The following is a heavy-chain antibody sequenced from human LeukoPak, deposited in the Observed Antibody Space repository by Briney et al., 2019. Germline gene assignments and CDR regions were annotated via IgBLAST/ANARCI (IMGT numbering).Heavy chain of an antibody. CDR2: IYTSGST. J-gene: IGHJ3*02. Sequence: SETLSLTCTVSGGSISSYYWSWIRQPAGKGLEWIGRIYTSGSTNYNPSLKSRVTMSVDTSKNQFPLKLSSVTAADTAVYYCARARRTYCSSTSCYLYAFDIWGQGTMVTVSS. CDR1: GGSISSYY. CDR3: ARARRTYCSSTSCYLYAFDI. D-gene: IGHD2-2*01. V-gene: IGHV4-4*07.